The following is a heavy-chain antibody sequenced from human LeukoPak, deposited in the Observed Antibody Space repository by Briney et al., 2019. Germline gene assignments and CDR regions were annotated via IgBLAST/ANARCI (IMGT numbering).Heavy chain of an antibody. J-gene: IGHJ4*02. CDR1: GGSIGSSTYY. CDR3: ARVFYYDSSGYLGIGY. CDR2: IYHSGST. D-gene: IGHD3-22*01. V-gene: IGHV4-39*07. Sequence: SETLSLTCAVSGGSIGSSTYYWGWIRQPPGKGLEWIGNIYHSGSTYYNPSLKSRVIISIDTSKNQFSLKLSSVTAADTAVYYCARVFYYDSSGYLGIGYWGQGTLVTVSS.